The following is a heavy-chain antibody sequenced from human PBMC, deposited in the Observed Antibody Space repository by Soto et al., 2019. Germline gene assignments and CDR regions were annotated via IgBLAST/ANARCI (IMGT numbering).Heavy chain of an antibody. Sequence: PGGSLRLSCAASGFTFSSYGMHWVRQAPGKGLEWVAVISYDGSNKYYADSVKGRFTISRDNSKNTLYLQMNSLRAEDTAVYYCARDRFEKYYYDSSGYPDYWGQGTLVTVSS. CDR2: ISYDGSNK. CDR3: ARDRFEKYYYDSSGYPDY. V-gene: IGHV3-30*03. D-gene: IGHD3-22*01. CDR1: GFTFSSYG. J-gene: IGHJ4*02.